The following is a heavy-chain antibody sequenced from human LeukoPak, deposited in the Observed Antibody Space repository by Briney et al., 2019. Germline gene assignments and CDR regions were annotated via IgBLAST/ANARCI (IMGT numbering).Heavy chain of an antibody. CDR1: GLTFSRDW. V-gene: IGHV3-7*01. D-gene: IGHD2-2*01. Sequence: GGSLRLSCEASGLTFSRDWMGWVRQAPGKGLEWVANIRQDGGETYYGDSVKGRFIISRDNAKNSLFLQMNRLRAEDTAVYYCASLGYCSSTSCSRYFDLWGRGTLVTVSS. J-gene: IGHJ2*01. CDR3: ASLGYCSSTSCSRYFDL. CDR2: IRQDGGET.